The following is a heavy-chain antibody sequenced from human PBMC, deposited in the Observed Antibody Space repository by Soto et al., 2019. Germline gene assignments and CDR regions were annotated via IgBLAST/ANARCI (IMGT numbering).Heavy chain of an antibody. D-gene: IGHD3-22*01. V-gene: IGHV1-2*02. Sequence: ASVKVSCKASGYTFTGYYMHWVRQAPGQGLEWMGWINPNSGGTNYAQKFQGRVTMTRDTSISTAYMELSRLRSDDTAVYYCARVAYYDTKGYFDYWGQGTLVTVSS. J-gene: IGHJ4*02. CDR3: ARVAYYDTKGYFDY. CDR2: INPNSGGT. CDR1: GYTFTGYY.